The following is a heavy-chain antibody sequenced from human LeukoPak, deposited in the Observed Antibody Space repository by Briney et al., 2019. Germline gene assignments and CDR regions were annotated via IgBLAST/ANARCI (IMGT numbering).Heavy chain of an antibody. J-gene: IGHJ4*02. CDR1: GGSIGRSSYY. CDR2: IHYSGST. D-gene: IGHD4-11*01. V-gene: IGHV4-39*01. CDR3: ASLLMTTVTVE. Sequence: SETLSLTCTVSGGSIGRSSYYWSWIRQPPGKGLEWIGSIHYSGSTYYNPSLKSRVTIYIDNNQYSLELTSVTAADTAVYYCASLLMTTVTVEWGQGSLVTVSS.